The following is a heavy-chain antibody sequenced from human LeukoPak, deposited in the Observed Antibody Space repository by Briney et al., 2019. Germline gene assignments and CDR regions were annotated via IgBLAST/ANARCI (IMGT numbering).Heavy chain of an antibody. CDR3: ARVGSTVTTDGAFDI. V-gene: IGHV3-33*01. J-gene: IGHJ3*02. D-gene: IGHD4-17*01. CDR2: IWYDGSSK. Sequence: GRSLRLSCAASGFTFSSYGMHWVRQAPGKGLEWVAVIWYDGSSKYYADSVKGRFTISRDNSKNTLYLQMNSLRAEDTAVYYCARVGSTVTTDGAFDIWGQGTMVTVPS. CDR1: GFTFSSYG.